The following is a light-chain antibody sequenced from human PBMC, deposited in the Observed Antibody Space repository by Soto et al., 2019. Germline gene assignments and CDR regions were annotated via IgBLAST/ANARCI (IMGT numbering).Light chain of an antibody. CDR3: SSYAGSNKGV. Sequence: QSALTQPPSASGSPGQSVTISCTGTSNDVGGYNYVSWYQQHPGKAPKVMIYEVSKRPSGASDRFSGSKSGNTASLTVSGLQAEDEADYYCSSYAGSNKGVFGGGTKLTVL. CDR1: SNDVGGYNY. CDR2: EVS. J-gene: IGLJ3*02. V-gene: IGLV2-8*01.